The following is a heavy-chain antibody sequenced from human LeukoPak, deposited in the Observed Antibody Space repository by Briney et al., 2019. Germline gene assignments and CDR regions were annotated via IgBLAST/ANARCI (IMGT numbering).Heavy chain of an antibody. CDR3: ARLAAAGTELDY. D-gene: IGHD6-13*01. CDR2: ISSSSSYI. J-gene: IGHJ4*02. CDR1: GFTFSSYS. V-gene: IGHV3-21*01. Sequence: PGGSLRLSCAASGFTFSSYSMNWVRQAPGKGLEWVSSISSSSSYIYYADSVKGRFTISRDNAKNSLYLQMNSLRAEDTAVYYCARLAAAGTELDYWGQGTLVTVSS.